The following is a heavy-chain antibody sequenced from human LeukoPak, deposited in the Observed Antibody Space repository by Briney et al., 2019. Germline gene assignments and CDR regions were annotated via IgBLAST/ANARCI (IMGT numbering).Heavy chain of an antibody. CDR3: YYYDSSGPDY. Sequence: PSETLSLTCTVSGYSISSGYYWGWIRQPPGKGLEWIGSIYHSGSTCYNPSLKSRVTISVDTSKNQFSLKLSSVTAADTAVYYCYYYDSSGPDYWGQGTLVTVSS. CDR2: IYHSGST. CDR1: GYSISSGYY. D-gene: IGHD3-22*01. V-gene: IGHV4-38-2*02. J-gene: IGHJ4*02.